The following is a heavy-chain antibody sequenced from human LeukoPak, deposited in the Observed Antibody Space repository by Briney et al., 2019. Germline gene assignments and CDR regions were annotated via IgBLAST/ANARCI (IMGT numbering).Heavy chain of an antibody. V-gene: IGHV4-34*01. CDR3: ARPNTYCSGGSCYSGDY. CDR2: INHSGST. Sequence: SETLSLTCAVYGGPFRGDSWTWIRQPPGKGLEWIGEINHSGSTNYNPSLKSRVTISVDTSKNQFSLKLSSVTAADTAVYYCARPNTYCSGGSCYSGDYWGQGTTVTVSS. CDR1: GGPFRGDS. J-gene: IGHJ4*03. D-gene: IGHD2-15*01.